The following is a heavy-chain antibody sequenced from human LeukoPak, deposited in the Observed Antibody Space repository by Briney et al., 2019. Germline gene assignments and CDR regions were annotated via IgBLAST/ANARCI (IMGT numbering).Heavy chain of an antibody. CDR3: AKSPSNFGVVMKSHYYMDV. CDR2: IKTDGRDT. D-gene: IGHD3-3*01. V-gene: IGHV3-74*01. CDR1: GFTFSSYG. J-gene: IGHJ6*03. Sequence: PGGSLRLSCAASGFTFSSYGMHWVRQAPGKGLEWVSRIKTDGRDTNYADSVKGRFTISRDNAKNSLYLQMNSLRAEDTAVYYCAKSPSNFGVVMKSHYYMDVWGRGTTVTVSS.